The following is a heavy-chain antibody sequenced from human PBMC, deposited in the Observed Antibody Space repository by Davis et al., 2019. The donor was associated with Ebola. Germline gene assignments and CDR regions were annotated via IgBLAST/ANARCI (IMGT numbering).Heavy chain of an antibody. Sequence: AASVKVSCKASGYTFTSYGITWVRQAPGQGLEWMGWINPHNGNTNYAQNVQGRVTMTTDTSTSTAYMEVGILRSDDTAVYYCARGGTIFGPWGQGTLVTVSS. CDR3: ARGGTIFGP. D-gene: IGHD3-9*01. J-gene: IGHJ5*02. CDR1: GYTFTSYG. V-gene: IGHV1-18*04. CDR2: INPHNGNT.